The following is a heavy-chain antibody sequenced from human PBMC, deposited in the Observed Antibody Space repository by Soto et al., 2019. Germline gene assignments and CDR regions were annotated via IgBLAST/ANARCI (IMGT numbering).Heavy chain of an antibody. V-gene: IGHV4-59*01. CDR2: IYYTGAT. D-gene: IGHD6-19*01. CDR1: GGSSGAYF. J-gene: IGHJ4*02. Sequence: PSETLSLTCTVSGGSSGAYFWNWVRQPPGKGLEWIGHIYYTGATSYNPSLESRVTISLDTSKNQFSLRLSSVTAADTAVYYCARPSVPATRGPLDYWGQGALVTVSS. CDR3: ARPSVPATRGPLDY.